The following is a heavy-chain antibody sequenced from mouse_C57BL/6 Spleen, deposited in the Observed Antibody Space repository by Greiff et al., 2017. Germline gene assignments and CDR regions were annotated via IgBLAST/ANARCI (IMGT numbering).Heavy chain of an antibody. D-gene: IGHD1-1*01. V-gene: IGHV1-50*01. J-gene: IGHJ2*01. CDR2: IDPSDSYT. CDR1: GYTFTSYW. CDR3: ARRTTVADY. Sequence: VQLQQPGAELVKPGASVKLSCKASGYTFTSYWMQWVKQRPGQGLEWIGEIDPSDSYTNYNQKFKGKATLTVDTSSSTAYMQLSSLTSEDSAVYYCARRTTVADYCGQGTTLTVSS.